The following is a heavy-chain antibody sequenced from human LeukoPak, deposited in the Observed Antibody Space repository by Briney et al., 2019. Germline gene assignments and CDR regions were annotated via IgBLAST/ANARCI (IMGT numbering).Heavy chain of an antibody. CDR3: ARHTGEPNAFDI. D-gene: IGHD3-16*01. CDR1: GGSISTHH. CDR2: IQNSGSS. Sequence: SETLSLTCTVSGGSISTHHWNWIRQPPGRGLEWIGYIQNSGSSNYNPSLKSRVTISVDTSRNQFSLRLNSVTAADTAVYYCARHTGEPNAFDIWGQRTMVTVSS. V-gene: IGHV4-59*08. J-gene: IGHJ3*02.